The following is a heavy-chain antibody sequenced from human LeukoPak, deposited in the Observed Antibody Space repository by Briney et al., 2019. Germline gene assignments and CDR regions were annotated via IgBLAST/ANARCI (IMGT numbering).Heavy chain of an antibody. Sequence: TGGSLRLSCAASGFTFSNYGIHWVRQAPGKGLEWVAFIRYDGSNKYYADYVKGRFTISRDNSQNTLYLQMNSLRAEDTGVYYCARDWSLFGPIYNWVGRWGQGTLVTVSS. CDR3: ARDWSLFGPIYNWVGR. J-gene: IGHJ5*01. V-gene: IGHV3-30*02. CDR2: IRYDGSNK. CDR1: GFTFSNYG. D-gene: IGHD3-10*02.